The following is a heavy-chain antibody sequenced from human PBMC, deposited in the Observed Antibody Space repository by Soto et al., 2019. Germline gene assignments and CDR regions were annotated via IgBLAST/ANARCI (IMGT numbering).Heavy chain of an antibody. V-gene: IGHV3-48*01. D-gene: IGHD2-2*01. CDR2: ISSGGGTI. J-gene: IGHJ4*02. Sequence: GGSLRLSCGASGFTLSNYNMNWVRQAPGKGLEWISYISSGGGTIYYADSVKGRFTISRDSSKNTLYLQMNSLGAADTAVYYCGRCSSTSCHLGSDYWGQGTQVTVPQ. CDR1: GFTLSNYN. CDR3: GRCSSTSCHLGSDY.